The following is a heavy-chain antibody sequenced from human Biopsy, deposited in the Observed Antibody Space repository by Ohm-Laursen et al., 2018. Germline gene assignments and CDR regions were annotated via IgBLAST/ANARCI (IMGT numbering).Heavy chain of an antibody. CDR1: GDTFSRSA. CDR3: ARGGSGSGYYGMDV. J-gene: IGHJ6*02. Sequence: SSVNVSCKASGDTFSRSAFFWVRQTPGQGLGYLVSIILIVGITNHAQTFQGRITLTADKSTFMVYMELSRLRSDDTAIYYCARGGSGSGYYGMDVWGQGATVSVSS. D-gene: IGHD3-10*01. CDR2: IILIVGIT. V-gene: IGHV1-69*04.